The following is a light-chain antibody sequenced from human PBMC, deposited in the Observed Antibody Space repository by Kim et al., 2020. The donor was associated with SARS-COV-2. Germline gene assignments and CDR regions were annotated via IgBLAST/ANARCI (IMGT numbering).Light chain of an antibody. J-gene: IGKJ3*01. Sequence: DIQMTQSPSTLSASVGDRVTITCRTTQSISSNLNGYQQQPGSAPTHLISTASTLQGGVQSRLSGSGAATDFPLTNSSLQPEDFATYFCQQSYITPVTFGPGTKVDNK. CDR2: TAS. CDR3: QQSYITPVT. V-gene: IGKV1-39*01. CDR1: QSISSN.